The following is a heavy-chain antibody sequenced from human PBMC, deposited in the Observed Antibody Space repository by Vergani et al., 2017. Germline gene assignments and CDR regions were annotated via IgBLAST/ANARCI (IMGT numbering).Heavy chain of an antibody. CDR3: ARGLTVVVVAATRGMDV. CDR1: GDSIDSVSYH. J-gene: IGHJ6*02. V-gene: IGHV4-61*02. D-gene: IGHD2-15*01. CDR2: IYASGNT. Sequence: QVQLQESGPGLVKPSQTLSLTCTVSGDSIDSVSYHWTWIRQPAGKGLEWIGRIYASGNTNYNPSLRSRVIMSVDTSKNQIPRKLTSVTAADTAVYYCARGLTVVVVAATRGMDVWGQGTTVTVSS.